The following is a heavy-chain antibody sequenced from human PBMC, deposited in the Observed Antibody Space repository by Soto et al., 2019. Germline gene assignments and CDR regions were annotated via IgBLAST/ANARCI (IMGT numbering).Heavy chain of an antibody. CDR1: GFTFSSYW. D-gene: IGHD5-18*01. V-gene: IGHV3-7*01. Sequence: EVQLVESGGGLVQPGGSLRLSCAASGFTFSSYWMSWVRQAPGKGLEWVANIKQDGGKAYYVDSVKGRFTISRDNAKNSLYLQMNSLRAEDTAVYYWARDEGYSYGYTTYYFDYWGQGTLVTVSS. CDR2: IKQDGGKA. CDR3: ARDEGYSYGYTTYYFDY. J-gene: IGHJ4*02.